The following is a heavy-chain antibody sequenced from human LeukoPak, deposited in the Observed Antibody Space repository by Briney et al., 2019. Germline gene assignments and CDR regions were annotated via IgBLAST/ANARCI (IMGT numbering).Heavy chain of an antibody. CDR2: ISAYNGNT. V-gene: IGHV1-18*01. CDR3: ARDPPSYCSGGSCYSDGANAFDI. J-gene: IGHJ3*02. CDR1: GYTFTSYG. D-gene: IGHD2-15*01. Sequence: ASVTVSCKASGYTFTSYGISWVRQAPGQGLEWMGWISAYNGNTNYAQKFQGRVTMTRDTSISTAYMELSRLRSDDTAVYYCARDPPSYCSGGSCYSDGANAFDIWGQGTMVTVSS.